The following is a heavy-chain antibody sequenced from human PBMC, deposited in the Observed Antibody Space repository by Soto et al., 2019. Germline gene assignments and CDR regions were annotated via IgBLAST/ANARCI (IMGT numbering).Heavy chain of an antibody. D-gene: IGHD2-2*01. CDR1: GGSFSGYY. CDR3: ARGGYCSSTSCYADFDY. V-gene: IGHV4-34*01. CDR2: INHSGST. Sequence: SETLSLTCAVYGGSFSGYYWSWIRQPPGKGLEWIGEINHSGSTNYNPSLKSRVTISVDTSKNQFSLKLSSVTAADTAVYYCARGGYCSSTSCYADFDYWGQGTLVTVSS. J-gene: IGHJ4*02.